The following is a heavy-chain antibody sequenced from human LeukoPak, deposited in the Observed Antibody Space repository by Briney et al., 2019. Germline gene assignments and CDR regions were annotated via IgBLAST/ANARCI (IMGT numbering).Heavy chain of an antibody. CDR1: GGSFSGYY. CDR3: ARVPTVTFFDY. V-gene: IGHV4-34*01. Sequence: SETLSLTCAVYGGSFSGYYWSWIRQPPGKGLEWIGEINHSGSTNYNPSLKSRVTISLDTSKNQFSLKLISVTAADTAVYYCARVPTVTFFDYWGQGTLVTVSS. J-gene: IGHJ4*02. D-gene: IGHD4-17*01. CDR2: INHSGST.